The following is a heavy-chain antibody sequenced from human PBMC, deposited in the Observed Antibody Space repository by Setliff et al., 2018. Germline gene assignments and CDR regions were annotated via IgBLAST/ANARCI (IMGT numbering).Heavy chain of an antibody. CDR3: ARVGSLAPLYYGNY. CDR2: INPNAGNI. D-gene: IGHD3-10*01. Sequence: GASVKVSCKAFGYTSINYGISWVRQAPGQGLEWMGWINPNAGNINYIQKFQGRVTMTRDTSVSTAYMELSRLRSDDTAVYYCARVGSLAPLYYGNYWGQGTLVTVSS. J-gene: IGHJ4*02. V-gene: IGHV1-18*01. CDR1: GYTSINYG.